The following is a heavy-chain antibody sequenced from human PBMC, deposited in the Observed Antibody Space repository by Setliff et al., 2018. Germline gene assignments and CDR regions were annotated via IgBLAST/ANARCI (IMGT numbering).Heavy chain of an antibody. CDR2: IYHSGTT. Sequence: SETLSLTCTVSGGSITTGGYYWSWIRQHPGEGLEWIGYIYHSGTTYYNPSLESRVRLSVDTSNSQFPLKLSSVTAADRAIYFCARYSSPYYYMDVWGTGIAVTVSS. CDR3: ARYSSPYYYMDV. V-gene: IGHV4-31*03. CDR1: GGSITTGGYY. D-gene: IGHD5-18*01. J-gene: IGHJ6*03.